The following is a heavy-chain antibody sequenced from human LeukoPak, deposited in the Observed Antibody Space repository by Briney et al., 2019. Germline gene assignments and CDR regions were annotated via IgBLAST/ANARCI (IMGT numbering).Heavy chain of an antibody. Sequence: PGGSLRLPCSASRFTFCSYGRQWVRQAPGKGLEWVAVIWYDGSNKCYADSVKGRFTISRDNSKNTLYLQMNSLRAEDTAVYYCAKGLDSSGWYSDYWGQGTLVTVSS. V-gene: IGHV3-33*06. CDR3: AKGLDSSGWYSDY. D-gene: IGHD6-19*01. J-gene: IGHJ4*02. CDR2: IWYDGSNK. CDR1: RFTFCSYG.